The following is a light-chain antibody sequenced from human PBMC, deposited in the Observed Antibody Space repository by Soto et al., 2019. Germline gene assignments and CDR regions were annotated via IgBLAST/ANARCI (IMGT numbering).Light chain of an antibody. J-gene: IGLJ3*02. Sequence: QSALTQPRSVSGSPGQSVTISCTGTSSDIGGYNYVSWYQQHPGKAPKFMIYDVTKRPSGVPDRFSGSKSGNTASLTISGLQADDEADYYCCSYGGSYTLLFGGGTKLTVL. CDR1: SSDIGGYNY. CDR3: CSYGGSYTLL. CDR2: DVT. V-gene: IGLV2-11*01.